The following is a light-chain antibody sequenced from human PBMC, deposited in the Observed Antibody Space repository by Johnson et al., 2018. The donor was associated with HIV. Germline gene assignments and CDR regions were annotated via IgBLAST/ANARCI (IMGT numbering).Light chain of an antibody. V-gene: IGLV1-51*02. CDR2: KNN. J-gene: IGLJ1*01. CDR1: SSTIGNNY. CDR3: GTWESRLSAGFYV. Sequence: QSVLTQPPSVSAAPGQKVTISCSGSSSTIGNNYVSWYQVLPGTAPKLLIYKNNERPSGIPDRFSGSKSGTSATLGITGLQTGDEADYYCGTWESRLSAGFYVFGTGTKVTVL.